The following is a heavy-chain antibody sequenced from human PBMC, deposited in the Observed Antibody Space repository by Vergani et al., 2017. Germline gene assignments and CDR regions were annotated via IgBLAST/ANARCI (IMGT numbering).Heavy chain of an antibody. Sequence: QLQLQESGPGLVKPSETLSLTCTVSGGSISSSSYYWGWIRQPPGKGLEWIGSLYYSWSTYYNPSLKSRVTISVDTSKNQFSLKLSSVTAADTAVYYCARDRAQEWLAINDAFDIWGQGTMVTVSS. CDR2: LYYSWST. V-gene: IGHV4-39*07. CDR3: ARDRAQEWLAINDAFDI. CDR1: GGSISSSSYY. J-gene: IGHJ3*02. D-gene: IGHD3-3*01.